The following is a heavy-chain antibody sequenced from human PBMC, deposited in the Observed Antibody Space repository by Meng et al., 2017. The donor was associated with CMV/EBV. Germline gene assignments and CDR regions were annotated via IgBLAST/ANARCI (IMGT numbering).Heavy chain of an antibody. CDR2: IRYDGSNK. D-gene: IGHD5-18*01. CDR3: AKTPDTAMVFDY. J-gene: IGHJ4*02. CDR1: GFTFSSYG. V-gene: IGHV3-30*02. Sequence: GGSLRLSCAASGFTFSSYGMHWVRQAPGKGLEWVAFIRYDGSNKYYADSVRGRFTISRDNSKNTLYLQMNSLRAEDTAVYYCAKTPDTAMVFDYWGQGTLVTVSS.